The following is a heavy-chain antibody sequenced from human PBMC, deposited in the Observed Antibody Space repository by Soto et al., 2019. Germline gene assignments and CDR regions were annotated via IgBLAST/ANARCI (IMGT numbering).Heavy chain of an antibody. V-gene: IGHV3-23*01. D-gene: IGHD2-8*01. CDR1: GFTFSSYA. CDR3: AKVGLVYDPYYYYGIDV. Sequence: EVQLLESGGGLVQPGGSLRLSCAASGFTFSSYAMSWVRQAPGKGLEWVSAISGSGGSTYYADSVKGRFTISRDNSKNTLYLQMNSLRAEDTAVYYCAKVGLVYDPYYYYGIDVWGQWTTVTVSS. J-gene: IGHJ6*01. CDR2: ISGSGGST.